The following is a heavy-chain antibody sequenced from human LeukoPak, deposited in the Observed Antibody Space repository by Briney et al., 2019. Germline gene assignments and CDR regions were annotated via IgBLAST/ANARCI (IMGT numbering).Heavy chain of an antibody. CDR2: INWNGGST. CDR1: GFTFDDYG. V-gene: IGHV3-20*04. CDR3: ARRFNLYSGSYYDY. J-gene: IGHJ4*02. Sequence: PGGSLRLSCAASGFTFDDYGMSWVRQAPGKGLEWVSGINWNGGSTGYADSVKGRFTISRDNAKNSLYLQMNSLGAEDTALYYCARRFNLYSGSYYDYWGQGTLVTVSS. D-gene: IGHD1-26*01.